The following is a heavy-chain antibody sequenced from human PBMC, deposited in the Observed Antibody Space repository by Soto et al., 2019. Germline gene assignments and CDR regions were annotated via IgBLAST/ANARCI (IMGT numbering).Heavy chain of an antibody. D-gene: IGHD3-16*01. CDR2: ISSSSSYI. V-gene: IGHV3-21*01. CDR3: ARENYDYVWGKKNWFDP. Sequence: GGSLRLSCAASGFTFSSYSMNWVRQAPGKGLEWVSSISSSSSYIYYADSVKGRFTISRDNAKNSLYLQMNSLRAEDTAVYYCARENYDYVWGKKNWFDPWGQGTLVTVSS. CDR1: GFTFSSYS. J-gene: IGHJ5*02.